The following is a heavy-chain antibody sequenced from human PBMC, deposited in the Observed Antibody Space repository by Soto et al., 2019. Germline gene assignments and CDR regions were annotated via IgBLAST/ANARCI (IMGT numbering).Heavy chain of an antibody. D-gene: IGHD3-3*01. J-gene: IGHJ6*02. CDR2: IYYSGST. CDR1: GGSISSGVYY. Sequence: PSETLSLTCTVSGGSISSGVYYWTWIRQHPGKVLEWIGYIYYSGSTYYNPSLKSRVTISVDTSKNQFSLKLSSVTAADTAVYYCARDFWSGYPRYYYYGMGVWGQGTTVTVSS. CDR3: ARDFWSGYPRYYYYGMGV. V-gene: IGHV4-31*03.